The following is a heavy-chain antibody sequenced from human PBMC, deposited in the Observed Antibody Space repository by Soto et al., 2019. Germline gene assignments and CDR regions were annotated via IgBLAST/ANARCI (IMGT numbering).Heavy chain of an antibody. CDR3: AKWSIVVVPAAGDFDY. CDR1: GFTFSSYA. D-gene: IGHD2-2*01. V-gene: IGHV3-23*01. J-gene: IGHJ4*02. Sequence: EVQLLESGGGLVQPGGSLRLSCAASGFTFSSYAMSWVRQAPGKGLEWVSVISGSGGSTYYADSVKGRFTISRDNSKNTRYLQMNSLRAEDTAVYYCAKWSIVVVPAAGDFDYWGPGNLVTVSS. CDR2: ISGSGGST.